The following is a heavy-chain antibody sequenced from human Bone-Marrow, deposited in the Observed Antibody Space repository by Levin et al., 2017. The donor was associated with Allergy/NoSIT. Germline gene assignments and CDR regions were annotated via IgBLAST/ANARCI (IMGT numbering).Heavy chain of an antibody. CDR1: GFTFSSYT. Sequence: GGSLRLSCAASGFTFSSYTMHWVRQAPGKGLEYVSVITSNGDSTYYADSVKGRFTISRDNSRNTLYLQMGSLRAEDMAVYYCAGASGGQFVDYWGQGALVTVSS. D-gene: IGHD6-19*01. V-gene: IGHV3-64*02. CDR3: AGASGGQFVDY. CDR2: ITSNGDST. J-gene: IGHJ4*02.